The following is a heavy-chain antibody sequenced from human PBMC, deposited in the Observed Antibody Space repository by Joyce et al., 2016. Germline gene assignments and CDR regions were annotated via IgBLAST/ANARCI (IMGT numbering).Heavy chain of an antibody. D-gene: IGHD3-22*01. CDR2: ISSSSDTI. V-gene: IGHV3-48*02. Sequence: EVQLVESGGDLVQPGGSLRLSCAASGFMFNGYIMNWVRQAPGKGLEWISYISSSSDTIYYAESVKGRFTVSRDNAKNSLHLQMNSLRDEDTAIYYCARGNTYYYDTSGSFLDHWGQGTLVTVSS. J-gene: IGHJ4*02. CDR3: ARGNTYYYDTSGSFLDH. CDR1: GFMFNGYI.